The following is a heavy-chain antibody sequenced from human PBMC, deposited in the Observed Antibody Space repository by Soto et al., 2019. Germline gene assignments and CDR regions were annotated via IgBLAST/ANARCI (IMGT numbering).Heavy chain of an antibody. CDR3: AREMARIRPPFDH. J-gene: IGHJ4*02. Sequence: GGSLRLSCAASGFSSSNSNMHWVRQAPGRGLDWVAGIYFDGGNKYYAESVKGRFTISRDNSKNTLYLQMNSLRAEDTAVYYCAREMARIRPPFDHWGQGALVTVSS. D-gene: IGHD5-12*01. CDR2: IYFDGGNK. CDR1: GFSSSNSN. V-gene: IGHV3-33*01.